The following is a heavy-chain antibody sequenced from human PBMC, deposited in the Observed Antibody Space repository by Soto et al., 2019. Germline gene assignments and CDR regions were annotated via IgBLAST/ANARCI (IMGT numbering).Heavy chain of an antibody. D-gene: IGHD4-4*01. CDR1: GFTFSSYA. Sequence: GGSLRLSCAASGFTFSSYAMSWVRQAPGKGLEWVSAISGSGGSTNYADSVKGRFTISRDNAKNTLYLQMNSLRAEDTAVYYCARDRYYSNDYWGQGTLVTVSS. CDR2: ISGSGGST. J-gene: IGHJ4*02. CDR3: ARDRYYSNDY. V-gene: IGHV3-23*01.